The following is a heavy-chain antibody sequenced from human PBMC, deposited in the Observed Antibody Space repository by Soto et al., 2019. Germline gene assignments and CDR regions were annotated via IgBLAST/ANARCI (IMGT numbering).Heavy chain of an antibody. D-gene: IGHD3-3*01. Sequence: ASVQVSCKASGYAFTSYYIHWVRQAPGQGLELMGIINASGGSTTYAQKFQGRVTMTRDTSTSTVYMELSSLRSEDTAVYYCARDRGEPIFGVVIITGMDAWGQGTTVTVSS. CDR2: INASGGST. CDR1: GYAFTSYY. CDR3: ARDRGEPIFGVVIITGMDA. J-gene: IGHJ6*02. V-gene: IGHV1-46*01.